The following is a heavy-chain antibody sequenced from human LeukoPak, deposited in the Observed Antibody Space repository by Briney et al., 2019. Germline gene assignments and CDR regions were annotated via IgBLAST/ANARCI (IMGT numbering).Heavy chain of an antibody. CDR2: IYYSGST. CDR1: GGSISSSSYY. CDR3: ARGTGESIAAAGTNFDY. V-gene: IGHV4-39*07. J-gene: IGHJ4*02. D-gene: IGHD6-13*01. Sequence: SETLSLTCTVSGGSISSSSYYWGWIRQPPGKGLEWIGSIYYSGSTYYNPSLKSRVTISVDTSKNQFSLKLSSVTAADTAVYYCARGTGESIAAAGTNFDYWGQGTLVTVSS.